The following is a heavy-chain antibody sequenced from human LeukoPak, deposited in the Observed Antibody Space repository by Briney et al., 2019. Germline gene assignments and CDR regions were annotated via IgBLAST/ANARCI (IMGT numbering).Heavy chain of an antibody. D-gene: IGHD1-26*01. CDR2: IRYDGSNK. Sequence: GGSLSLSCAASGFTFCSYGMHWVRQAPGRGLEWVAFIRYDGSNKYYADSVKGRFTITRDSPKNTSYLQMNSLRAEDTAVYYWAKDRGKWELLTFFDYGGQGTLVTVSS. V-gene: IGHV3-30*02. CDR3: AKDRGKWELLTFFDY. J-gene: IGHJ4*02. CDR1: GFTFCSYG.